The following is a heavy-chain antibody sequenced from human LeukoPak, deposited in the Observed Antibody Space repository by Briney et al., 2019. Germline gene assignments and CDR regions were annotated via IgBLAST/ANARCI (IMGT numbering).Heavy chain of an antibody. Sequence: GGSLRLSCAASGFTFSSYWMSWVRQAQGKGLEWVANIKQDGSEKYYVDSVKGRFTVSRDNTKNSLYLQMNSLRAEDTAVYYCARRTLNSVVAATPFDYWGQGTLVTVSS. CDR2: IKQDGSEK. D-gene: IGHD2-15*01. J-gene: IGHJ4*02. CDR3: ARRTLNSVVAATPFDY. CDR1: GFTFSSYW. V-gene: IGHV3-7*01.